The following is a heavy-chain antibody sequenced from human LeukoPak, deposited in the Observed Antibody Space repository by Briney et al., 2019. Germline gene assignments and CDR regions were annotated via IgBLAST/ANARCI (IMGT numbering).Heavy chain of an antibody. CDR1: GGSISSSY. J-gene: IGHJ6*02. CDR3: ARECFSSICPYNNMDV. CDR2: IYSSGST. Sequence: SETLSLTCTVSGGSISSSYWTWIRQPAGKGLEWIGRIYSSGSTNYNPSLKSRLTMSVDTSRNQFPLKLNSVTAADTAVYYCARECFSSICPYNNMDVWGQGTTVTVSS. D-gene: IGHD2-2*01. V-gene: IGHV4-4*07.